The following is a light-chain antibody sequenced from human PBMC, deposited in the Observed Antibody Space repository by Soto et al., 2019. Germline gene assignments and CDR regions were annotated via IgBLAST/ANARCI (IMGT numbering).Light chain of an antibody. Sequence: EFVLTQSPGTLSLSPGEGATLSCRASQSLTNSFIAWYQQKPGQTPRLLIYDTSTRATGIPARFSGSGSGTEFTLTISSLQSEDFAVYYCQQYNNWLITFGQGTRLEIK. CDR2: DTS. CDR1: QSLTNS. CDR3: QQYNNWLIT. J-gene: IGKJ5*01. V-gene: IGKV3-15*01.